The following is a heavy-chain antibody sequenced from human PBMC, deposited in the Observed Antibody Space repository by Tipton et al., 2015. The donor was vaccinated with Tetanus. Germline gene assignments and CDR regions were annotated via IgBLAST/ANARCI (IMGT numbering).Heavy chain of an antibody. D-gene: IGHD6-13*01. CDR1: GYSFTSYW. J-gene: IGHJ6*02. V-gene: IGHV5-10-1*01. CDR2: IDPSDSDT. Sequence: QLVQSGAEVKKPGESLRISCKGSGYSFTSYWISWVRQMPGKGLEWMGRIDPSDSDTNYSPSFQGHVTISADKSISTAYLQWSSLKASDTAMYYCARPGIAAAGTHKNYYYGMDVWGQGTTVTVSS. CDR3: ARPGIAAAGTHKNYYYGMDV.